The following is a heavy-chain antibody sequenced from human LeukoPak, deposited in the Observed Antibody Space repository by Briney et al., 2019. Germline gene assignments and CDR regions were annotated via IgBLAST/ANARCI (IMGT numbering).Heavy chain of an antibody. V-gene: IGHV3-30*02. CDR2: IRYDGSNK. D-gene: IGHD5-18*01. CDR3: ASNTAGGYYYYGMDV. Sequence: PGGSLRLSCAASGFTFNNYGMHWVRQAPGKGLEWVAFIRYDGSNKYYADSVKGRCTISRDNSKNTLYLQMNSLRAEDTAVYYCASNTAGGYYYYGMDVWGQGTTVTVSS. J-gene: IGHJ6*02. CDR1: GFTFNNYG.